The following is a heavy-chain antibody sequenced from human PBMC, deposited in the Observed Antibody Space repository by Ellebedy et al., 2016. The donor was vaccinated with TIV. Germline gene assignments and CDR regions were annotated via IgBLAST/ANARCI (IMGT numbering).Heavy chain of an antibody. CDR1: GFTFSSYS. D-gene: IGHD2-2*01. Sequence: PGGSLRLSCAASGFTFSSYSMNWVRQAPGKGLEWVSDISSSSRTIYYADSVKGRFTVSRDNAKNSLYLQMNSLRDEDTAVYYCAVGCSTNCPNPFDYWGQGTLVTVSS. CDR3: AVGCSTNCPNPFDY. CDR2: ISSSSRTI. J-gene: IGHJ4*02. V-gene: IGHV3-48*02.